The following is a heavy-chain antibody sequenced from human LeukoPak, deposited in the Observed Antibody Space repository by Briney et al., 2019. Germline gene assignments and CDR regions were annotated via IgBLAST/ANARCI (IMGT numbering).Heavy chain of an antibody. Sequence: GGSLRLSCAASGFTFDDYTFHWVRQSPGKGLEWVSLITWDGGTTYYADSVKGRFTISRDNSKNSVYLQMNSLRTEDTALYYCTKDRYCTTPSCPLAYWGEGTLVTVSS. CDR1: GFTFDDYT. J-gene: IGHJ4*02. D-gene: IGHD2-2*01. CDR2: ITWDGGTT. CDR3: TKDRYCTTPSCPLAY. V-gene: IGHV3-43*01.